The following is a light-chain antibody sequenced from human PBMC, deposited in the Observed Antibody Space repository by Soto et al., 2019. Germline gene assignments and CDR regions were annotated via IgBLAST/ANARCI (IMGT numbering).Light chain of an antibody. CDR3: QQYTNTNNPWM. CDR1: QTISTW. V-gene: IGKV1-5*01. CDR2: DAS. J-gene: IGKJ1*01. Sequence: IQVSQSPPTLSASVEDRVTITCRAIQTISTWMAWYQQKPGKAPKLLVYDASTLQSGVASRFSGSGSGTEFTLIISGLQPDDSATYYCQQYTNTNNPWMFGQGTKVDNK.